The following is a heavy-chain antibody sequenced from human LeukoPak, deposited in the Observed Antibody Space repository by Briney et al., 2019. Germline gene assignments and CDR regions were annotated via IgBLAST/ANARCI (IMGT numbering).Heavy chain of an antibody. J-gene: IGHJ3*02. CDR3: ARRRGSGSYDAFDI. Sequence: SETLSLTCTVSGGSISSYYWSWLRQPPGKGLEWIGYIYYSGSTNYNPSLKSRVTISVDTSKNQFSLKLSSVTAADTAVYYCARRRGSGSYDAFDIWGQGTMVTVSS. D-gene: IGHD3-10*01. V-gene: IGHV4-59*08. CDR1: GGSISSYY. CDR2: IYYSGST.